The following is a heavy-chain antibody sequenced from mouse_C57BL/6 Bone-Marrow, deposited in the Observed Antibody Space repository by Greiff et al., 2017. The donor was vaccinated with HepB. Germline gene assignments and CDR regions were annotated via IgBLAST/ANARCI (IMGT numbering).Heavy chain of an antibody. CDR1: GYTFTSYW. J-gene: IGHJ4*01. CDR3: AREDYGNYLYYYAMDY. D-gene: IGHD2-1*01. V-gene: IGHV1-52*01. Sequence: QVQLQQSGAELVRPGSSVKLSCKASGYTFTSYWMHWVKQRPIQGLEWIGNIDPSDSETHYNQKFKDKATLTVDKSSSTAYMPLSSLTSEDSAVYYFAREDYGNYLYYYAMDYWGQGTSVTVSS. CDR2: IDPSDSET.